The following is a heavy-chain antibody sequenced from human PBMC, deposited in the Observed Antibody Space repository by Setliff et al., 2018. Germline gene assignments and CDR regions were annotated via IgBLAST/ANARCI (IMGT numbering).Heavy chain of an antibody. CDR3: RVWVSMIEVDS. Sequence: LSLTCAVYGGSFSTYFWSWIRQPPGKGLEWIGEISHSGSANYNPSLKSRVTMSVDTSKNQFSRKLTSVTAADTAVYYCRVWVSMIEVDSWAQGTQVTVSS. CDR2: ISHSGSA. V-gene: IGHV4-34*01. D-gene: IGHD3-22*01. J-gene: IGHJ4*02. CDR1: GGSFSTYF.